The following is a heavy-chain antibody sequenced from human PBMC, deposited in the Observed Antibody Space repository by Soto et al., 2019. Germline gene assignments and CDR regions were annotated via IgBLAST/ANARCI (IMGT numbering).Heavy chain of an antibody. Sequence: AGGSLRLSCAASRFTFSMYWMHWVRQVPGKGPEWVSRINDDGISTNYADSVKGRFTISRDNAKNTLYLQMNALRVEDTAVYYCTRGPRSTSTGTGAFWGQGTLVTVSS. J-gene: IGHJ4*02. CDR3: TRGPRSTSTGTGAF. CDR1: RFTFSMYW. V-gene: IGHV3-74*01. CDR2: INDDGIST. D-gene: IGHD1-1*01.